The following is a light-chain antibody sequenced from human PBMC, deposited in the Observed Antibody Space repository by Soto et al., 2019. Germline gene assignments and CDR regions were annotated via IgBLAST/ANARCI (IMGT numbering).Light chain of an antibody. CDR3: QQYGSSPALT. CDR1: QSVSSCY. V-gene: IGKV3-20*01. J-gene: IGKJ4*01. CDR2: EAF. Sequence: EIVLTQSPGTLSLSPGNRATLSCRASQSVSSCYLAWYQQKPGRAPRLLIYEAFSRATGIPDRFSGSGSGTDFTLTISRLEPEDFAVYYCQQYGSSPALTFGGGTKVEIK.